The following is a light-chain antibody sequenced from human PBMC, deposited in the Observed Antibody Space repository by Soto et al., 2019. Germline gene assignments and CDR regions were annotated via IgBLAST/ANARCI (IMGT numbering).Light chain of an antibody. CDR2: EVS. Sequence: QSVLTQPPSASGSPGQSVTISCTGTSSDVGGYNYVSWYQQHPGKAPKLIIYEVSKRPSGVPDRFSGSKTGNTASLTVSGLQAEDEADYCCSSYAGSNNYVFVTGTKVTVL. CDR1: SSDVGGYNY. V-gene: IGLV2-8*01. J-gene: IGLJ1*01. CDR3: SSYAGSNNYV.